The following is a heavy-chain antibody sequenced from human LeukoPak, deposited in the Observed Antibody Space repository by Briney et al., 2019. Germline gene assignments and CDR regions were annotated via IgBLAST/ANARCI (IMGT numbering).Heavy chain of an antibody. CDR1: GFTFNNYA. CDR3: ARDGATTYFDY. Sequence: GGSLRLSCAASGFTFNNYAMSWVRQAPGKGLEWFSAITDSGGDTYYADSVKGRFTISRDNAKNSLYLQMNSLRAEDTAVYYCARDGATTYFDYWGQGTLVTVSS. J-gene: IGHJ4*02. CDR2: ITDSGGDT. V-gene: IGHV3-23*01. D-gene: IGHD4-11*01.